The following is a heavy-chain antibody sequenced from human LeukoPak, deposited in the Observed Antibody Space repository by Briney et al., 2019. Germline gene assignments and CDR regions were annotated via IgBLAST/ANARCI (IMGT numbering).Heavy chain of an antibody. Sequence: ASVKVSCKASGYTFTGYYMHWVRQAPGQGLEWMGWINPDSGGTNYALKLQGRVTMTRDTSIRTAYMELSRLRSDDTAVYYCARDKVAAAGLQADDYYCYYMDVWGKGTTVTVSS. J-gene: IGHJ6*03. CDR2: INPDSGGT. CDR1: GYTFTGYY. V-gene: IGHV1-2*02. D-gene: IGHD6-13*01. CDR3: ARDKVAAAGLQADDYYCYYMDV.